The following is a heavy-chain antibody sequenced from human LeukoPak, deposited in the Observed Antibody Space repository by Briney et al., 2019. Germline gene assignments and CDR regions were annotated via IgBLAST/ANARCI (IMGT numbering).Heavy chain of an antibody. CDR1: GYSISSGYY. J-gene: IGHJ2*01. D-gene: IGHD2-21*01. CDR3: ARRPSGSTAGDHRPDWYFDL. CDR2: IYHSGNT. Sequence: PSETLSLTCAVSGYSISSGYYWGWIRQPPGKGLEWIGSIYHSGNTYHNPSLKSRVAISVDTSKNKFSLNLTSVTAADTAVYYRARRPSGSTAGDHRPDWYFDLWGRATLVTVSS. V-gene: IGHV4-38-2*01.